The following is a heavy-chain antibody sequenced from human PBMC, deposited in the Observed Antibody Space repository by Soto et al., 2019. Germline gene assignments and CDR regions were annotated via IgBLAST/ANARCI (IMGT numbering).Heavy chain of an antibody. CDR2: IKSKTDGGTT. CDR1: GFTFSNAW. Sequence: PGGSLRLSCAASGFTFSNAWMNWVRQAPGKGLEWVGRIKSKTDGGTTDYAAPVKGRFTISRDDSKNTLYLQMNSLKTEDTAVYYCTTRTLNIVVVVAATVRGAFDIWGQGTMVTVSS. J-gene: IGHJ3*02. V-gene: IGHV3-15*07. D-gene: IGHD2-15*01. CDR3: TTRTLNIVVVVAATVRGAFDI.